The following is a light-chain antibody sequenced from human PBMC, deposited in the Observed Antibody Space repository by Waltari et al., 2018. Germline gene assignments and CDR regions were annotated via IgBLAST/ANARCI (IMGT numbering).Light chain of an antibody. CDR1: QSVSRA. CDR2: GAS. CDR3: QHYVRLPAT. Sequence: IVLTQSPGTLSLSLGERATLSCRASQSVSRALAWYQQKTGKAPRLLIYGASTRANGSPDRFSGSGSGTDFSLTISRLEHDDFAAYYCQHYVRLPATFGQGTTVEI. V-gene: IGKV3-20*01. J-gene: IGKJ1*01.